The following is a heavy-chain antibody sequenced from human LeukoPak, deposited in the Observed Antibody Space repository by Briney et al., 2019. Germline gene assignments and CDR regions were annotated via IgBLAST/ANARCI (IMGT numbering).Heavy chain of an antibody. J-gene: IGHJ4*02. CDR3: ARKPARWNFDY. V-gene: IGHV3-21*01. CDR2: ISSSSSYI. Sequence: GGSLRLSCAASGSTFSSYSMNWVRQAPGKGLEWVSSISSSSSYIYYADSVKGRFTISRDNAKNSLYLQMNSLRAEDTAVYYCARKPARWNFDYWGQGTLVTVSS. CDR1: GSTFSSYS. D-gene: IGHD5-24*01.